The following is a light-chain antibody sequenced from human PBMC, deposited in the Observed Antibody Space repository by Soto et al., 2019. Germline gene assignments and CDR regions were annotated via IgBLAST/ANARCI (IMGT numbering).Light chain of an antibody. CDR1: SSDVGGYNS. V-gene: IGLV2-14*01. CDR3: SSYTSSSTLYV. J-gene: IGLJ1*01. CDR2: DVS. Sequence: QSALTQPAAVSGSPGQSITISCTGTSSDVGGYNSVSWYQQHPGKAPKLMIYDVSNRPSGVSNRFSGSKSGNTASLTISGLHAYDEADYYCSSYTSSSTLYVFGTGTKLTVL.